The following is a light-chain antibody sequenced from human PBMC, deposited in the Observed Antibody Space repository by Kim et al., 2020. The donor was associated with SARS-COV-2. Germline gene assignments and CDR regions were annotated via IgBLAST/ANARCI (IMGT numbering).Light chain of an antibody. V-gene: IGLV3-25*03. CDR1: ALPKQY. Sequence: PGQTARITCTGDALPKQYAYWYQQKPGQAPVVVIFEDTERPSGIPERFSGSTSGTTVTLTISGVQAEDEADYYCQSADSSDTFWVFGGGTQLTVL. J-gene: IGLJ3*02. CDR2: EDT. CDR3: QSADSSDTFWV.